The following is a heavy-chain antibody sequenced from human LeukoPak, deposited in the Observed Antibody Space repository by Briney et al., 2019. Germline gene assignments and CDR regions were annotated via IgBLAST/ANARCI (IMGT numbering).Heavy chain of an antibody. CDR2: ISSSGSTI. J-gene: IGHJ3*02. V-gene: IGHV3-11*01. D-gene: IGHD3-9*01. CDR1: GFTFSDYY. Sequence: PGGSLRLSCAASGFTFSDYYMSWIRQAPGKGLEWVSYISSSGSTIYYADSVKGRFTISRDNAKNSLYLQMNSLRAEDTAVYYCAREWVVYDIFMPGAFDIWGQGTMVTVSS. CDR3: AREWVVYDIFMPGAFDI.